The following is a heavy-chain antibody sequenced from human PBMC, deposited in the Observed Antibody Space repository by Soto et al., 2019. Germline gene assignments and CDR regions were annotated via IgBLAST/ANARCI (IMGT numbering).Heavy chain of an antibody. Sequence: SETLSLTCTVSGGSISSSYWSWIRQPPGKGLEWLAYIYDDGSANYNPSLKSRATISLDMSKNQFSLKLTSVTAADTAVYYCARDEYCSGGSCRKNWFDPWGQGTLVTVSS. D-gene: IGHD2-15*01. CDR2: IYDDGSA. J-gene: IGHJ5*02. V-gene: IGHV4-59*01. CDR3: ARDEYCSGGSCRKNWFDP. CDR1: GGSISSSY.